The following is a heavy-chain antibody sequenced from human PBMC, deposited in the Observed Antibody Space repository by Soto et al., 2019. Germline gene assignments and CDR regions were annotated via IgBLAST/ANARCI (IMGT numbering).Heavy chain of an antibody. D-gene: IGHD6-13*01. CDR2: ISYDGSNK. V-gene: IGHV3-30*18. J-gene: IGHJ4*02. CDR1: GFTFSSYG. Sequence: VQLVESGGGLVQPGGSLRLSCAASGFTFSSYGMHWVRQAPGKGLEWVAVISYDGSNKYYADSVKGRFTISRDNSKNTLYLQMNRLRAEDTAVYYCAKDRRGGSSSWYYDYWGQGTLVTVSS. CDR3: AKDRRGGSSSWYYDY.